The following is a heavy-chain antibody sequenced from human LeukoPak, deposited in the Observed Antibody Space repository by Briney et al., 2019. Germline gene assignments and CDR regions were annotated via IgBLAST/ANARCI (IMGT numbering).Heavy chain of an antibody. CDR3: AVNDYNKIFDY. CDR2: ISGHNGNT. V-gene: IGHV1-18*01. D-gene: IGHD4-11*01. CDR1: GYTFTSYG. Sequence: ASVTVSCKASGYTFTSYGITWVRQAPGQGPEWMGWISGHNGNTNYAQKLQGRVTMTTDTSTSTAYMELRSLRSDDTAVYYCAVNDYNKIFDYWGQGTLVTVSS. J-gene: IGHJ4*02.